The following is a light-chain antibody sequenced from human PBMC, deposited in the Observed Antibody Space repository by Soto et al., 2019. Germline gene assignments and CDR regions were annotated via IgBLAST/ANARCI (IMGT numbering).Light chain of an antibody. CDR3: FSFTTDWTHV. CDR1: SSDIGAYNY. Sequence: QSVLTQPASVSGSPGQSITISCTGSSSDIGAYNYVSWFQQYPGKAPKLIISEVSNRPSGVSNRFSGSKSGTAASLTISGLQTEDEADYFCFSFTTDWTHVFGTGPMLTVL. V-gene: IGLV2-14*01. J-gene: IGLJ1*01. CDR2: EVS.